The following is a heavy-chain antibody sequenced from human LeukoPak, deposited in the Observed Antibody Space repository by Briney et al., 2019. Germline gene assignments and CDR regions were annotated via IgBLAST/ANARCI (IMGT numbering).Heavy chain of an antibody. V-gene: IGHV3-21*01. D-gene: IGHD2-2*01. CDR3: ARGRVVLVHAFDI. Sequence: GGSLRLSCAASGFTFSKYGMNWVRQAPGKGLEWVSSISSSSSYIYYADSVKGRFTISRDNAKNSLYLQMNSLRAEDTAVYYCARGRVVLVHAFDIWGQGTMVTVSS. CDR2: ISSSSSYI. J-gene: IGHJ3*02. CDR1: GFTFSKYG.